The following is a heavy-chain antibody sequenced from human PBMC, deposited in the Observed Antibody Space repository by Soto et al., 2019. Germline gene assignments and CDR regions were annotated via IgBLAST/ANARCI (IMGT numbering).Heavy chain of an antibody. CDR1: GGSLSSGGYY. CDR3: ASVGCSSTSCPYGPVDD. V-gene: IGHV4-31*03. CDR2: IYYSGST. D-gene: IGHD2-2*01. Sequence: SVTLSLTCTVSGGSLSSGGYYWSWFRQHPGKGLEWIGYIYYSGSTYYNPSLKSRVTISVDTSKNQFSLKLSSVTAADTAVYYCASVGCSSTSCPYGPVDDWGQGTLGTVSS. J-gene: IGHJ4*02.